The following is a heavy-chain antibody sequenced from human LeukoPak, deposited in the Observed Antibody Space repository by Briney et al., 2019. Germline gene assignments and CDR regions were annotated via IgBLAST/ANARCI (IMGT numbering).Heavy chain of an antibody. V-gene: IGHV3-15*01. CDR1: GFTFSNAW. CDR3: TTVTYSSSWYRDYGDYYYMDV. Sequence: NSGGSLRLSCAASGFTFSNAWMSWVRQTPGKGLEWVGRIKSKTDGGTTDYAAPVKGRFTISRDDSKNTLYLQMNSLKTEDTAVYYCTTVTYSSSWYRDYGDYYYMDVWGKGTTVTVSS. J-gene: IGHJ6*03. D-gene: IGHD6-13*01. CDR2: IKSKTDGGTT.